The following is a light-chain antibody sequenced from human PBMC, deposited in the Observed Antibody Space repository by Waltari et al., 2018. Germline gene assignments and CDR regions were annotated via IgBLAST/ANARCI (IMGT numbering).Light chain of an antibody. CDR2: EVS. V-gene: IGLV2-8*01. Sequence: QSALTQPPSASGSPGPSVTLSCTGTSSDVGGYNFVSWYQQHPGKVPKVMIYEVSKRPSGVPDRFSGSKSGNTASLTVSGLQAEDEADYYCSSYAGSSYVFGTGTKVTVL. J-gene: IGLJ1*01. CDR1: SSDVGGYNF. CDR3: SSYAGSSYV.